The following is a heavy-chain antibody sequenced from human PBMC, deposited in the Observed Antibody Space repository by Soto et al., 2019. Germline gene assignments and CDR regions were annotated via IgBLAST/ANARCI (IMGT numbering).Heavy chain of an antibody. Sequence: SVKVSCKASGGTFSSYAISWVRQAPGQGLEWMGGIIPIFGTANYAQKFQGRVTITADESTSTAYMELSSLRSEDTAVYYCARAYNYDFWGGPNPYYYYGMDVWGQGTTVTVSS. CDR3: ARAYNYDFWGGPNPYYYYGMDV. J-gene: IGHJ6*02. CDR2: IIPIFGTA. D-gene: IGHD3-3*01. V-gene: IGHV1-69*13. CDR1: GGTFSSYA.